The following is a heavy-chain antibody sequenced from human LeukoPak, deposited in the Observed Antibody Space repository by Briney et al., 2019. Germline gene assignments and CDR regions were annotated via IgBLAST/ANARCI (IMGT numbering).Heavy chain of an antibody. CDR3: ARDPYILTGYYTPSFDY. D-gene: IGHD3-9*01. J-gene: IGHJ4*02. CDR2: INPDGTKT. Sequence: GGPLRLSCAASGFTFTRFWLTWVRQSPGKGLEWVANINPDGTKTSYVDSVEGRFTISRDNAKNSLYLQMNSLRAEDTAVYYCARDPYILTGYYTPSFDYWGQGTLVTVSS. CDR1: GFTFTRFW. V-gene: IGHV3-7*03.